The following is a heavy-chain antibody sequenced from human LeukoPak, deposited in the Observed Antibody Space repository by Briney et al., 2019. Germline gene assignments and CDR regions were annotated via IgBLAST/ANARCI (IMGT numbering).Heavy chain of an antibody. CDR3: AREEYSSGWYHYYYMDV. J-gene: IGHJ6*03. Sequence: GGSLRLSCAASGFTFSSYSMNWVRQAPRKGLEWVSSISSSSSYIYYADSVKGRFTISRDNAKNSLYLQMNSLRAEDTAVYYCAREEYSSGWYHYYYMDVWGKGTTVTISS. V-gene: IGHV3-21*01. CDR2: ISSSSSYI. D-gene: IGHD6-19*01. CDR1: GFTFSSYS.